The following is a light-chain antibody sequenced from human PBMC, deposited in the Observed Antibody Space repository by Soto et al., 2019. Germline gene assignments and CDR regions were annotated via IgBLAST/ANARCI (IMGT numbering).Light chain of an antibody. CDR1: QSISSSY. CDR3: QQFGSSPT. Sequence: EIVLTQSPGTLSLSPGERATLSCRASQSISSSYLAWYQHKPGQAPRLLLYGASTRATGIPDRFSASGSGTEFPLTISRLEPEDFAVYYCQQFGSSPTFGPGTKVEIK. CDR2: GAS. V-gene: IGKV3-20*01. J-gene: IGKJ1*01.